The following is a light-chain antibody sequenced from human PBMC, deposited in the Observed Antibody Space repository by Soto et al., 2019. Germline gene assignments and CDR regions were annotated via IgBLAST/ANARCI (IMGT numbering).Light chain of an antibody. CDR2: GAS. Sequence: EIVMTQSPATLSVSPGERATLSCRASQSVSSNLAWYQQKPGQAPRLLSYGASTRSTGIPARFSGSGSWTEFTLTISSLQSEDFGVYYCQQYNNWPPFTFGPGTKVDIK. CDR3: QQYNNWPPFT. V-gene: IGKV3D-15*01. CDR1: QSVSSN. J-gene: IGKJ3*01.